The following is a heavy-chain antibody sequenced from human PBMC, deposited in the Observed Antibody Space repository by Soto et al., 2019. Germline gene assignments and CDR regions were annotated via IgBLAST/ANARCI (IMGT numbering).Heavy chain of an antibody. CDR1: GYTFTSYG. V-gene: IGHV1-18*01. CDR2: ISAYNGNT. CDR3: ARCSDFWSGYYETSYYYYMDV. D-gene: IGHD3-3*01. Sequence: ASVKVSCKASGYTFTSYGISWVRQAPGQGLEWMGWISAYNGNTNYAQKLQGRVTMTTNTSTSTAYMELSSLRSEVTAVYYCARCSDFWSGYYETSYYYYMDVWGKGTTVTVSS. J-gene: IGHJ6*03.